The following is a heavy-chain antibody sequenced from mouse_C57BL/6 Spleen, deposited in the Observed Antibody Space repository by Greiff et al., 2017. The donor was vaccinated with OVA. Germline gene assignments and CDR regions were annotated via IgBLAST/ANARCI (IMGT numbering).Heavy chain of an antibody. D-gene: IGHD2-4*01. J-gene: IGHJ4*01. CDR2: INPSSGYT. Sequence: QVQLQQSGAELARPGASVKMSCKASGYTFTSYTMHWVKQRPGQGLEWIGYINPSSGYTKYNQKFKDKATLTADKSSSTAYMQLSSLTSEDSAVYYCAGDYDDAMDYWGQGTSVTVSS. CDR1: GYTFTSYT. CDR3: AGDYDDAMDY. V-gene: IGHV1-4*01.